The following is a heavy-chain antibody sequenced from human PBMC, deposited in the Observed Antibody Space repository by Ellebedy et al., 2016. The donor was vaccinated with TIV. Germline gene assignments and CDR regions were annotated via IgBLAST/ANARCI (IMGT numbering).Heavy chain of an antibody. CDR2: ISRDGDIR. CDR1: GFTFTYTW. V-gene: IGHV3-74*01. CDR3: AKGPFCNGGSCYPYDNSFPL. J-gene: IGHJ3*01. D-gene: IGHD2-15*01. Sequence: GGSLRLSCATSGFTFTYTWMHWIRQAPGKGLEWVSRISRDGDIRGYAEFAKGRFTVSRDNSKNTLYLLMSSLRADDTAVYYCAKGPFCNGGSCYPYDNSFPLWGQGTMVTVSS.